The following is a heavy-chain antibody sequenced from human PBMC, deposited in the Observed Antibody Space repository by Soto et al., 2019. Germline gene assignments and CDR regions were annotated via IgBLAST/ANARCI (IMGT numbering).Heavy chain of an antibody. V-gene: IGHV1-18*01. CDR1: GYTFASYA. Sequence: QVQLVQSGAEVKKPGASVKVSCKASGYTFASYAISWMRQAPGQGLEWMGWISAYNGNTNYAQKLQGRVTMTTDTTTSTAYIERTSLRSDDTAVYYCARDPPPPDDRAQGTLVTVSS. J-gene: IGHJ4*02. CDR3: ARDPPPPDD. CDR2: ISAYNGNT.